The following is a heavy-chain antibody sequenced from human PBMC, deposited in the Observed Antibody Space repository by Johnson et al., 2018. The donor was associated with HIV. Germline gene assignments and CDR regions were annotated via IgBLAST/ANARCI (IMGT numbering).Heavy chain of an antibody. CDR1: GFIFRNYW. D-gene: IGHD3-22*01. Sequence: VQLVESGGGLVQPGGSLRLSCAASGFIFRNYWMHWVRQAPGKGLVWVARIYSDGSDTAYADSVKGRFTISRDNAKKTLYLQMNSLRAEDTAIYYCARDGYYYDSSGNYYEHDAFDIWGQGTMVTVSS. CDR2: IYSDGSDT. CDR3: ARDGYYYDSSGNYYEHDAFDI. J-gene: IGHJ3*02. V-gene: IGHV3-74*03.